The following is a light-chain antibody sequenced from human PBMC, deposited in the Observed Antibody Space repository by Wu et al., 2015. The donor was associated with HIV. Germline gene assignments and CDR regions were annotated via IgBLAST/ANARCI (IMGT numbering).Light chain of an antibody. CDR3: HQYDNPPQT. CDR1: QSVNNN. CDR2: GAS. Sequence: LVMTQSPATLSVSPRERATLSCRTSQSVNNNLAWFQQKPGQAPRLLIYGASNRDTDIPARFSGSGSGTDFTLIISRLEPEDFAVYYCHQYDNPPQTFGQGTKVEIK. V-gene: IGKV3D-15*01. J-gene: IGKJ1*01.